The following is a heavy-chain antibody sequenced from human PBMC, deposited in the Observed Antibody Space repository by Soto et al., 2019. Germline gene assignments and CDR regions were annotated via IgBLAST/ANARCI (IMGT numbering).Heavy chain of an antibody. J-gene: IGHJ4*02. V-gene: IGHV1-18*01. CDR2: ISAYNGNT. CDR1: GYTFTSYG. Sequence: ASVKVSCKASGYTFTSYGSSWVRQAPGQGLEWMGWISAYNGNTNYAQKLQGRVTMTTDTPTSTAYMELRSLRSDDTAVYYCARGGGLYVRLGELSPLDFDYWGQGTLVTVSS. CDR3: ARGGGLYVRLGELSPLDFDY. D-gene: IGHD3-16*02.